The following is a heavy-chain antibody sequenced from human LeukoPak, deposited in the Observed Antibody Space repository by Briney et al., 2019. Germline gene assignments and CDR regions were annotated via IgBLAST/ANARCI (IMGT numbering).Heavy chain of an antibody. D-gene: IGHD1-26*01. Sequence: GGSLRLSCAASGFTVSSNYMSWVRQAPGKGLEWVSVIYSGGSTYSADSVKGRFTISRDNSKNTLYLQMNSLRAEDTAVYYCARTLDGSYYVLDYWGQGTLVTVSS. CDR3: ARTLDGSYYVLDY. V-gene: IGHV3-53*01. CDR2: IYSGGST. CDR1: GFTVSSNY. J-gene: IGHJ4*02.